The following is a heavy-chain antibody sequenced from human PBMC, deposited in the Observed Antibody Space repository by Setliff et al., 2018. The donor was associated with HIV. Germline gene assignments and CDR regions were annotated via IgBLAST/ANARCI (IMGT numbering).Heavy chain of an antibody. D-gene: IGHD1-26*01. V-gene: IGHV4-4*08. CDR3: ARTRAPYFFDF. J-gene: IGHJ4*02. CDR2: IYTSGST. CDR1: GGSFSGYY. Sequence: KTSETLSLTCTVSGGSFSGYYWSWIRQPPGKGLEWIGYIYTSGSTNYNPSLKSRVTISVDTSKNQFSLQLNSVTAADTAVYFCARTRAPYFFDFWGQGAQVTVSS.